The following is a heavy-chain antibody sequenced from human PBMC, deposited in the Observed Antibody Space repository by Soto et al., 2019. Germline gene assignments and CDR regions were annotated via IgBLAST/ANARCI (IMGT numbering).Heavy chain of an antibody. Sequence: GGPLRLSCGGSGFTFGDSYMSWIRQAPGKGLEWLSYISPGSRYPAYADSVKGRFTISRDNAKRSLYLQMMSLTAEDTAIYYCVRGGGGGLFDPWGQGTMVTVSS. J-gene: IGHJ5*02. V-gene: IGHV3-11*06. CDR1: GFTFGDSY. CDR2: ISPGSRYP. CDR3: VRGGGGGLFDP. D-gene: IGHD2-15*01.